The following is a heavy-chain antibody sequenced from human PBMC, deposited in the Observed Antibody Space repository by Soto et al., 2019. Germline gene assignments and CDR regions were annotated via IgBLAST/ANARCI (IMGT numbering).Heavy chain of an antibody. CDR1: GGSISSSSYY. D-gene: IGHD2-15*01. CDR2: IYYSGST. V-gene: IGHV4-39*01. Sequence: QLQLQESGPGLVKPSETLSLTCTVSGGSISSSSYYWGWIRQPPGKGLEWIGSIYYSGSTYYNPSLKSRVTISVDTSKNQFSLKLSSVTAADTAVYYCASLPSGSRSLDGRAYFGYWGQGTLVTVSS. CDR3: ASLPSGSRSLDGRAYFGY. J-gene: IGHJ4*02.